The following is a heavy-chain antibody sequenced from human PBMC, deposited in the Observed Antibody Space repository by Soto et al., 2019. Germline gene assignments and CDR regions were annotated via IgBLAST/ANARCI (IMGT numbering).Heavy chain of an antibody. J-gene: IGHJ6*02. V-gene: IGHV4-59*08. CDR2: IYYSGST. Sequence: QVQLQESGPGLVKPSETLSLTCTVSGGSISSYYWSWIRQPPGKGLEWIGYIYYSGSTNYNPSLKSRVTISVDTSKNQFSLKLSSVTAAVTAVYYCARHTQLPRAHYYYGMDVWGQGTTVTVSS. CDR3: ARHTQLPRAHYYYGMDV. D-gene: IGHD1-26*01. CDR1: GGSISSYY.